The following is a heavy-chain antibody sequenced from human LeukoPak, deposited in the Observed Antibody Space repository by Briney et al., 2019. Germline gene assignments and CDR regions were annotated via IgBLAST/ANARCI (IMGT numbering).Heavy chain of an antibody. J-gene: IGHJ5*02. V-gene: IGHV1-46*01. CDR1: GYTXTSYY. Sequence: ASVKVSCKASGYTXTSYYMHGVRQAPGRGLEWMGVINPSGGSTSYAQKFQGRVTMTRDTSTSTVYMELSSLRSEDTAVYYCARVSSSWNRFDPWGQGTLVTVSS. CDR2: INPSGGST. D-gene: IGHD6-13*01. CDR3: ARVSSSWNRFDP.